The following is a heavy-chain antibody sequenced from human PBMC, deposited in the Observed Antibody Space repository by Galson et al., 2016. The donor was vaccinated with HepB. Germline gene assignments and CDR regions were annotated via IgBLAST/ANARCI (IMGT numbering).Heavy chain of an antibody. CDR3: ARALSSSGWTYWYFDL. V-gene: IGHV3-33*01. CDR2: IWYDGNNK. CDR1: GFTFRNYG. Sequence: SLRLSCAASGFTFRNYGTHWVRQAPGKGLEWVAAIWYDGNNKYYADSVKGRFTISRDNAKNSLFLQMNGLRAEDTAVYYCARALSSSGWTYWYFDLWGRGTLVTVSS. D-gene: IGHD6-19*01. J-gene: IGHJ2*01.